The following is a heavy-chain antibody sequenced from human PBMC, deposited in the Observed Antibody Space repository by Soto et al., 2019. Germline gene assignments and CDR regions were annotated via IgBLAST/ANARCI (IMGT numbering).Heavy chain of an antibody. CDR3: APPPPLGSGSTYGGENWFAP. J-gene: IGHJ5*02. V-gene: IGHV2-5*02. CDR2: IYWDDDK. CDR1: GFSLSTSGVG. D-gene: IGHD3-10*02. Sequence: QITLKESGPTLVKPTQTLTLTCTFSGFSLSTSGVGVGWIRQPPGKALEWLALIYWDDDKRYSPSLKSRLTTTKATSKTRVVLTTTNRDPVDTATYYCAPPPPLGSGSTYGGENWFAPWGQGPLFTVSS.